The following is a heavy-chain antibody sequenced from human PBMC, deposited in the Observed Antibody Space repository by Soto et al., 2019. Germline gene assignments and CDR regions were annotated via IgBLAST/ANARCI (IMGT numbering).Heavy chain of an antibody. J-gene: IGHJ4*02. V-gene: IGHV3-33*01. CDR1: GFTFSSYG. CDR3: ARDPKYYYGSGSYFDY. D-gene: IGHD3-10*01. Sequence: GGSLRLSCAASGFTFSSYGMHWVRQAPGKGLEWVAVIWYDGSNKYYADSVKGRFTISRDNSKNTLYLQMNSLRAEDTAVYYCARDPKYYYGSGSYFDYWGQGTLVTVSS. CDR2: IWYDGSNK.